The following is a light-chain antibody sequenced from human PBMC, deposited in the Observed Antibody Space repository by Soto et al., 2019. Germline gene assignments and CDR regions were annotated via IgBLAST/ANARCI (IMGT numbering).Light chain of an antibody. CDR2: DAS. Sequence: DIRMTQSPSTLSASAGDRVTITCQASHTISNLLAWHQHKPGRAPKLLIYDASSLQSGVPSRFSGSGSGTEFTLTINSLQPDDSAIYYCQQYSSLVTFGQGTKVDIK. CDR1: HTISNL. J-gene: IGKJ2*01. V-gene: IGKV1-5*01. CDR3: QQYSSLVT.